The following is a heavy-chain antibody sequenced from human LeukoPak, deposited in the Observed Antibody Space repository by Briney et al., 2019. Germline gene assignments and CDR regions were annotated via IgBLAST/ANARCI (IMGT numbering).Heavy chain of an antibody. J-gene: IGHJ3*02. D-gene: IGHD3-22*01. Sequence: PSETLSLTCTVSDGSIINNNHYWGWTRQPPGKGLEWIGSISYSGGTAYNPSLRSRVTISVDTSRNQFSLKVNSVTAADTAVYYCAREVEYYDSSGYRPHAFDIWGQGTLVTVSS. CDR3: AREVEYYDSSGYRPHAFDI. V-gene: IGHV4-39*02. CDR2: ISYSGGT. CDR1: DGSIINNNHY.